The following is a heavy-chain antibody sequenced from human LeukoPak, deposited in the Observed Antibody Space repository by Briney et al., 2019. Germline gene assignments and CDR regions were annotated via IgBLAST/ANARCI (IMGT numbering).Heavy chain of an antibody. CDR3: ARVRGDGYNSNYFDY. Sequence: SETLSLTCTVSGGSISSYYWSWIRQPPGKGLEWIGYIYYSGSTYYNPSLKSRVTISVDTSKNQFSLKLSSVTAADTAVYYCARVRGDGYNSNYFDYWGQGTLVTVSS. CDR1: GGSISSYY. J-gene: IGHJ4*02. CDR2: IYYSGST. V-gene: IGHV4-59*06. D-gene: IGHD5-24*01.